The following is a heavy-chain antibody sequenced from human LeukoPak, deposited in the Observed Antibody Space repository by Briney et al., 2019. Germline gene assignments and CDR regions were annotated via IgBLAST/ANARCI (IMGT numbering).Heavy chain of an antibody. CDR3: ARDQGGYYGGNWLSAFDI. J-gene: IGHJ3*02. CDR2: ISAYNGNT. D-gene: IGHD4-23*01. Sequence: GASVKVSCKAPGYTFTSYAMNWVRQAPGQGLEWMGWISAYNGNTNYAQKLQGRVTMTTDTSASTAYMELRSLRSDDTAVYYCARDQGGYYGGNWLSAFDIWGQGTMVTVPS. V-gene: IGHV1-18*01. CDR1: GYTFTSYA.